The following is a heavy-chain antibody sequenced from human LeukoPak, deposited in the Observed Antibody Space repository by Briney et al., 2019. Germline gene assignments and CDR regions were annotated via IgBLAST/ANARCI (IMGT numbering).Heavy chain of an antibody. CDR3: ARDIPYDSSGVFDY. CDR1: GGSISSSSYY. V-gene: IGHV4-39*07. CDR2: IYYSGST. Sequence: SETLSLTCTVSGGSISSSSYYWGWIRQPPGKGLEWIGSIYYSGSTYYNPSLKSRVTISVDTSKNQFSLKLSSVTAADTAVYYCARDIPYDSSGVFDYWGQGTLVTVSS. D-gene: IGHD3-22*01. J-gene: IGHJ4*02.